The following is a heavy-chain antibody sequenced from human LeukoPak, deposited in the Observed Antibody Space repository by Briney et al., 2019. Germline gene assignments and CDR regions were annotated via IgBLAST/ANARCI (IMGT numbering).Heavy chain of an antibody. V-gene: IGHV4-59*01. CDR3: ARVDSSGWYFDY. CDR2: MYYTGST. Sequence: SETLSLTCTVSGGSIRSYYWSWIRQPPGKGLEWIGYMYYTGSTNYNPSLRSRVTISVDTSKNLFSLKLSSVTAADTALYYCARVDSSGWYFDYWGQGNLVTVSS. CDR1: GGSIRSYY. J-gene: IGHJ4*02. D-gene: IGHD6-19*01.